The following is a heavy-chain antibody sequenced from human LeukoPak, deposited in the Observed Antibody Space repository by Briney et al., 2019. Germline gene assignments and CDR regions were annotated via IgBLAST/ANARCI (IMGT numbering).Heavy chain of an antibody. CDR2: TSTSGGSA. V-gene: IGHV3-23*01. Sequence: EGSLRLSCAAYGFTFSNNAMSWVRQAPGKGLEWVSATSTSGGSAYYADSVKGRFTISRDNSKDTLYLQMDSLRADDTAVYYCARYSGSYYYPPAWDLWGQGTLVTVSS. J-gene: IGHJ4*02. CDR3: ARYSGSYYYPPAWDL. CDR1: GFTFSNNA. D-gene: IGHD1-26*01.